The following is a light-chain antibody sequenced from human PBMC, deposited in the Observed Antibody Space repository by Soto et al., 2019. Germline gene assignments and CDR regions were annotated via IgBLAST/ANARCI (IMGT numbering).Light chain of an antibody. CDR3: QQRSSWPLT. CDR2: DAS. CDR1: KSVTSY. V-gene: IGKV3-11*01. J-gene: IGKJ4*01. Sequence: EIVLTQSPATLSLSPGERATLSCWASKSVTSYLAWYQQKPGQAPRLLIYDASNRATGIPARFSGSGSGTDFTLTISSLEPEDFAVYYCQQRSSWPLTFGGGTKVEIK.